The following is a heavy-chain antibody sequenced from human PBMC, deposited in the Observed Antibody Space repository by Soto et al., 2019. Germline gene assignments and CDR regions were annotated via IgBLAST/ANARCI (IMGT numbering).Heavy chain of an antibody. J-gene: IGHJ3*01. Sequence: SETLSLTCAVYGGSFSGYYWSWIRQPPGKGLEWIGEINHSGSTNYNPSLKSRVTVSVDTSKNQFSLKLSSVTAADTAVYYCARFYYDSSGENPFWGQGTMVTVSS. V-gene: IGHV4-34*01. CDR2: INHSGST. D-gene: IGHD3-22*01. CDR3: ARFYYDSSGENPF. CDR1: GGSFSGYY.